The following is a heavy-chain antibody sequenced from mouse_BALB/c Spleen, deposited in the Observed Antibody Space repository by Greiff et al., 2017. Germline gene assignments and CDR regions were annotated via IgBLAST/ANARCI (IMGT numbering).Heavy chain of an antibody. D-gene: IGHD1-1*01. V-gene: IGHV2-9*02. Sequence: VMLVESGPGLVAPSQSLSITCTVSGFSLTSYGVHWVRQPPGKGLEWLGVIWAGGSTNYNSALMSRLSISKDNSKSQVFLKMNSLQTDDTAMYYYARDQHYYGSSYSYWYFDVWGAGTTVTVSS. CDR2: IWAGGST. J-gene: IGHJ1*01. CDR1: GFSLTSYG. CDR3: ARDQHYYGSSYSYWYFDV.